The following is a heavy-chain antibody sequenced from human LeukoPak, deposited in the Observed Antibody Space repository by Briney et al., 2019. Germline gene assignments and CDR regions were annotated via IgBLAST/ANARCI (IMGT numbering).Heavy chain of an antibody. CDR3: ARVSESEYSSPIGAFDI. V-gene: IGHV1-18*01. CDR1: GYTFTSYG. Sequence: EASVKVSCKASGYTFTSYGISWVRQAPGQGLEWMGWISAYNGNTNYAQKFQGRVTMTRDTSISTAYMELSRLRSDDTAVYYCARVSESEYSSPIGAFDIWGQGTMVTVSS. CDR2: ISAYNGNT. J-gene: IGHJ3*02. D-gene: IGHD6-6*01.